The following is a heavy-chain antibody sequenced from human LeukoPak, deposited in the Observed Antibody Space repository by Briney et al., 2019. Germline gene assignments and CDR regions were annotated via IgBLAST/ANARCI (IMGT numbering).Heavy chain of an antibody. CDR2: INHSGST. Sequence: SETLSLNCAVYGGSFSGYYWSWIRQPPGKGLEWIGEINHSGSTNYNPSLKSRVTISVDTSKNQFSLKLSSVTAADTAVYYCARTFRESYYDFWSGYSTLDYWGQGTLVTVSS. J-gene: IGHJ4*02. D-gene: IGHD3-3*01. CDR1: GGSFSGYY. CDR3: ARTFRESYYDFWSGYSTLDY. V-gene: IGHV4-34*01.